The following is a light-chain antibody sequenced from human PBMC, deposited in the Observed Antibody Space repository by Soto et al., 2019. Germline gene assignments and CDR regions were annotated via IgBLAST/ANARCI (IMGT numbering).Light chain of an antibody. CDR1: QAVSSNY. V-gene: IGKV3-20*01. J-gene: IGKJ1*01. CDR3: QQYGDLPWT. CDR2: GAS. Sequence: DIVMTQSPLSLPVTPGEPASISCRASQAVSSNYLAWYQQKPGQAPRLLISGASGRATGVPDRFSGSGSGTEFTLTIDRLESEDFAVYFCQQYGDLPWTFGQGTKVDNK.